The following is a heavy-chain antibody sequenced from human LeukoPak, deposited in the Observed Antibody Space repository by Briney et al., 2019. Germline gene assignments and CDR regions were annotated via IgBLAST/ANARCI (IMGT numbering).Heavy chain of an antibody. D-gene: IGHD4-17*01. CDR2: ISYDGSNK. CDR3: ARSPDYGDYYYYGMDV. V-gene: IGHV3-30*03. Sequence: PGGSLRLSCAASGFTFSSYGMHWVRQAPGKGLEWVAVISYDGSNKYYADSVKGRFTISRDNSKNTLYLQMNSLRAEDTAVYYCARSPDYGDYYYYGMDVWGQGTTVTVSS. J-gene: IGHJ6*02. CDR1: GFTFSSYG.